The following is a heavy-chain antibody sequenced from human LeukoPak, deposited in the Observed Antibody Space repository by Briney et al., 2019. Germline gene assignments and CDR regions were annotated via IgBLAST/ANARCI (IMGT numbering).Heavy chain of an antibody. CDR1: GGSISSSSYY. Sequence: SETLSLTCTASGGSISSSSYYWGWIRQPPGKGLEWIGSIYYSGSTYYNPSLKSRVTISVDTSKDQFSLKLSSVTAADTAVYYCASPRADYDSSGYHTGEVFDYWGQGTLVTVSS. V-gene: IGHV4-39*01. J-gene: IGHJ4*02. CDR3: ASPRADYDSSGYHTGEVFDY. CDR2: IYYSGST. D-gene: IGHD3-22*01.